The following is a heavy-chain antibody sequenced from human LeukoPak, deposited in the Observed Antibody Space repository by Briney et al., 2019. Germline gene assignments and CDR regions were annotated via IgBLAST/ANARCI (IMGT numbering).Heavy chain of an antibody. V-gene: IGHV3-23*01. CDR2: ISGSGGST. CDR1: GFTFSSYA. CDR3: AKDRAVAGTPFDY. J-gene: IGHJ4*02. Sequence: PGGSLRLSCAASGFTFSSYAMSWVRQAPGKGLEWVSAISGSGGSTYYADSVKGRFTISRDNSKSTLYLQMNSLRAEDTAVYYCAKDRAVAGTPFDYWGQGTLVTVSS. D-gene: IGHD6-19*01.